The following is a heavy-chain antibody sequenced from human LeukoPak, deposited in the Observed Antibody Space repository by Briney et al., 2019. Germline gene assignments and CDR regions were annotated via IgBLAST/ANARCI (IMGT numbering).Heavy chain of an antibody. CDR2: INPSGGST. Sequence: ASVKVSCKASGYTFTSYYMHWVRQAPGQGLEWMGIINPSGGSTSYAQKFQGRVTMTRDTSTSTVYMELSSLRSEDTAVYYCARDSRITMVRGVYGWFDPWGQGTLVTVSS. CDR1: GYTFTSYY. CDR3: ARDSRITMVRGVYGWFDP. D-gene: IGHD3-10*01. J-gene: IGHJ5*02. V-gene: IGHV1-46*01.